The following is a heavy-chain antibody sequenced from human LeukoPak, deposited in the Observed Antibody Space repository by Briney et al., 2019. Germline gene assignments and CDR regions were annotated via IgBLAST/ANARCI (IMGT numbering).Heavy chain of an antibody. Sequence: PSQTLSLTCTVSGGSISSGSYYWSWIRQPAGEGLEWIGRIYTRGSTNYNPSLKSRVTISVDTSKNQFSLKLSSVTAADTAVYYCAREWLRNTDYWGQGTLVTVSS. CDR2: IYTRGST. D-gene: IGHD5-12*01. CDR3: AREWLRNTDY. V-gene: IGHV4-61*02. CDR1: GGSISSGSYY. J-gene: IGHJ4*02.